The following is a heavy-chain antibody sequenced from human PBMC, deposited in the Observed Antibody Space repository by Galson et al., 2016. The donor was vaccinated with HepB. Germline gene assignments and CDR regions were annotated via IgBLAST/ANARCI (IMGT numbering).Heavy chain of an antibody. J-gene: IGHJ4*02. V-gene: IGHV4-59*01. Sequence: SETLSLTCTVSNGSIGSNYWSWIRQPPGKGLEWIGYISSSGRPNYSPSLKSRVTMSVDTSKNQFSLKLTSVTAADTAVYYCARERVFAYYDSSGYLYFDHWGQGALVTVSS. CDR1: NGSIGSNY. CDR2: ISSSGRP. D-gene: IGHD3-22*01. CDR3: ARERVFAYYDSSGYLYFDH.